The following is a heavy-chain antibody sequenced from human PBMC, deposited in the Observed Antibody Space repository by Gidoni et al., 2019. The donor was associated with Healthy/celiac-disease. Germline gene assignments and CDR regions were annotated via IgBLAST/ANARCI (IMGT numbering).Heavy chain of an antibody. CDR1: GFTFSSYG. CDR3: AKDSLRGYSGYGDAFDI. Sequence: QVQLVESGGGMVQPGRSLRLSCAACGFTFSSYGMHWVRQAPGKGLEWVAFISYDGSNKYYADSVKGRFTISRDNSKNTLYLQMNSLRAEDTAVYYCAKDSLRGYSGYGDAFDIWGQGTMVTVSS. J-gene: IGHJ3*02. D-gene: IGHD5-12*01. CDR2: ISYDGSNK. V-gene: IGHV3-30*18.